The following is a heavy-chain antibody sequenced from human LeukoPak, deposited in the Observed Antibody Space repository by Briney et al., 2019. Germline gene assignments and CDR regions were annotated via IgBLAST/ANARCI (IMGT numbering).Heavy chain of an antibody. CDR1: GYTFTNYG. V-gene: IGHV1-18*01. J-gene: IGHJ4*02. CDR3: AKARLELHPYPTNFDY. D-gene: IGHD1-7*01. Sequence: ASVKVSCKASGYTFTNYGISWVRQAPGQGLEWMGWISVYNGNTNYAQKVQGRVTMTTDTSTSTAYMELRSLRSDDTAVYYCAKARLELHPYPTNFDYWGQGTLVTASS. CDR2: ISVYNGNT.